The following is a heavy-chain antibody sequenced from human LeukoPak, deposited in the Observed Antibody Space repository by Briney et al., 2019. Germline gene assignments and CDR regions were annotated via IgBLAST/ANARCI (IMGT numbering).Heavy chain of an antibody. Sequence: SETLSLTCTVSGGSISSYYWSWLRQPAWKGLEWIGRIYTSGSTNYNPSLKSRVTMSVDTSKNQFSLKLSSVTAADTAVYYCAREGDGLWFGEHHFDYWGQGTLVTVSS. D-gene: IGHD3-10*01. CDR1: GGSISSYY. V-gene: IGHV4-4*07. J-gene: IGHJ4*02. CDR3: AREGDGLWFGEHHFDY. CDR2: IYTSGST.